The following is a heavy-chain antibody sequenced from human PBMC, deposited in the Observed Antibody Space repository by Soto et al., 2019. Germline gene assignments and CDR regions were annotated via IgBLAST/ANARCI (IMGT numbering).Heavy chain of an antibody. D-gene: IGHD5-12*01. CDR2: ISGSGGST. CDR3: AKDLKSGYDYYYYGRDV. CDR1: GFTFSSYD. J-gene: IGHJ6*02. V-gene: IGHV3-23*01. Sequence: GGSLRLSCAASGFTFSSYDMSWVRQAPGKGLECVSAISGSGGSTDYADSVKGRFTISRDNSKNTLYLQMNSLRAEDLAVYDCAKDLKSGYDYYYYGRDVWGQGTTVTVSS.